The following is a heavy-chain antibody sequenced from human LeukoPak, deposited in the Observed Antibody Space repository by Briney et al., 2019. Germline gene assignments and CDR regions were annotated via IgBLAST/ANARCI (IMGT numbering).Heavy chain of an antibody. CDR1: GFTFSSNG. J-gene: IGHJ6*02. Sequence: PGGSLRLSCVASGFTFSSNGMSWVRQAPGKGLEWVSVISNSGSNTYYADSVKGRFTISRDNSMDTVYLEVNSLRAEDTAVYYCARGGRTTWHGMDVWGQGTTVTVSS. CDR2: ISNSGSNT. V-gene: IGHV3-23*01. CDR3: ARGGRTTWHGMDV. D-gene: IGHD4-17*01.